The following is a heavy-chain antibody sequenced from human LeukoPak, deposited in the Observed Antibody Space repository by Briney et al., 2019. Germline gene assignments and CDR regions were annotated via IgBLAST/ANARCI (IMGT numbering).Heavy chain of an antibody. V-gene: IGHV3-21*01. D-gene: IGHD1-26*01. CDR2: ISSSSSYI. Sequence: GGSLRLSCAASGFTFSSYSMNWVRQAPGKGLEWVSSISSSSSYIYYADSVKGRFTISRDNAENTLYLQMNSLRAEDTAVYYCARVSSGSYFGYYYYYMDVWGKGTTVTVSS. CDR3: ARVSSGSYFGYYYYYMDV. J-gene: IGHJ6*03. CDR1: GFTFSSYS.